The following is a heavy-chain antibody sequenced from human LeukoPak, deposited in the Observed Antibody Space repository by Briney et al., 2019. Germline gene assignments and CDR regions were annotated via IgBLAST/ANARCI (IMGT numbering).Heavy chain of an antibody. CDR3: AREAGYSYGGYAFDI. Sequence: PGGSLRLSCAASGFTFSSYSMNWVRQAPGKGLEWVSSISSSSSYIYYADSVKGRFTTSRDNAKNSLYLQMNSLRAEDTAVYYCAREAGYSYGGYAFDIWGQGTTVTVSS. J-gene: IGHJ3*02. V-gene: IGHV3-21*01. CDR1: GFTFSSYS. D-gene: IGHD5-18*01. CDR2: ISSSSSYI.